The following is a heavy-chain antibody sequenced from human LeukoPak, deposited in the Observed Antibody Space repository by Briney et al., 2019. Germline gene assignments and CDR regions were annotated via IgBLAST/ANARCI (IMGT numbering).Heavy chain of an antibody. D-gene: IGHD2-8*01. J-gene: IGHJ5*02. CDR2: IYHSGST. Sequence: PSETLSLTCTVSGYSISSGYYWGWIRQPPGKGLEWIGSIYHSGSTYYNPSLKSRVTISVDTSKNQFSLKLSSVTAADTAVYYCARAGVLMVYAYPNWFDPWGQGTLVTVSS. V-gene: IGHV4-38-2*02. CDR1: GYSISSGYY. CDR3: ARAGVLMVYAYPNWFDP.